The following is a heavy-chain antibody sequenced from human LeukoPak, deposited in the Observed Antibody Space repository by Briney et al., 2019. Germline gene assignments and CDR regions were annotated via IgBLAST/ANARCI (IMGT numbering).Heavy chain of an antibody. D-gene: IGHD3-10*01. Sequence: PSETLSLTCTVSGGSISSDYWSWIRQPPGKGLEWIGYIYYSGSANYNPSLTSRVTISVDTSKNHLSLKLSSVTAADTAVYYCARVMYSYGSGSRACAFDIWGQGTMVTVSS. CDR3: ARVMYSYGSGSRACAFDI. J-gene: IGHJ3*02. CDR2: IYYSGSA. V-gene: IGHV4-59*01. CDR1: GGSISSDY.